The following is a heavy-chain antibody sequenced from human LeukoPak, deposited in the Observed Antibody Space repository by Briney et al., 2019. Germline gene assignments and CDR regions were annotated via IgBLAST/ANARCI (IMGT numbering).Heavy chain of an antibody. D-gene: IGHD4-17*01. V-gene: IGHV1-2*02. Sequence: ASVKVSCKASGYTFTGYYMHWVRQAPGQGLEWMGWINPNSGGTNYAQKFQGRVTMTRDTSISTAYMELSRLRSDDTAVYYCARVALDDYGDYAPGDYWGQGTLVTVSS. CDR3: ARVALDDYGDYAPGDY. CDR1: GYTFTGYY. CDR2: INPNSGGT. J-gene: IGHJ4*02.